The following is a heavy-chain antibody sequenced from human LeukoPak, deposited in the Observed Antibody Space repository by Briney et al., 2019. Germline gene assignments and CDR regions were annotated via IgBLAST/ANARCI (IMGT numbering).Heavy chain of an antibody. D-gene: IGHD3-16*01. CDR1: GFTFSSYG. Sequence: GGSLRLSCAASGFTFSSYGMHWVRQAPGKGLECVAVIWYDGSNKYYADSVKGRFTISRDNSKNTLYLQMNSLRAEDTAVYYCARDSQLGGWVDYWGQGTLVTVSS. CDR3: ARDSQLGGWVDY. J-gene: IGHJ4*02. CDR2: IWYDGSNK. V-gene: IGHV3-33*01.